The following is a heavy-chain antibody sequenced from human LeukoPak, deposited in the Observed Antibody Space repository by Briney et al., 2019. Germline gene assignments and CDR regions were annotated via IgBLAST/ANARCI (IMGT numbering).Heavy chain of an antibody. CDR3: AVDRLTLLVRGSLDL. Sequence: PSETLSLTCAVSGGSFSGYYWRWIRQPPGKGLEWIGEINHSGSTNYNPSLKSRVTISVDTSKNQFSLKLSSVTAADTAVYYCAVDRLTLLVRGSLDLWGPGTLVTVSS. CDR2: INHSGST. V-gene: IGHV4-34*01. CDR1: GGSFSGYY. D-gene: IGHD3-10*01. J-gene: IGHJ4*02.